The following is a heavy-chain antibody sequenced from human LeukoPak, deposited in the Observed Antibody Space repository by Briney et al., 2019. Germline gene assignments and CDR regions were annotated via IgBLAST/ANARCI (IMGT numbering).Heavy chain of an antibody. CDR3: AKDLEVDSKGRSSGYFDS. Sequence: PWGSQSLACTASGFTFSSYGMTWVRQAPGMGLEWVSTIIGSGVSTYYSDSVKGRFSISRDNSKNTLYLQMNSLRAEDTGIYYCAKDLEVDSKGRSSGYFDSWGQGTLGT. J-gene: IGHJ4*02. V-gene: IGHV3-23*01. CDR2: IIGSGVST. CDR1: GFTFSSYG. D-gene: IGHD6-25*01.